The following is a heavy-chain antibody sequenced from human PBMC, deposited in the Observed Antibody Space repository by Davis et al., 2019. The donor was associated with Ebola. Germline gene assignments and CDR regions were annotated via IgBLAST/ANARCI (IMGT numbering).Heavy chain of an antibody. Sequence: GESLKISCAASGFTFSSYAMHWVRQAPGKGLEWVAVIWYDGSNKYYADSVKGRFTISRDNAKNSLYLQMNSLRAEDTAVYYCARAYSSSPLGYWGQGTLVTVSS. J-gene: IGHJ4*02. D-gene: IGHD6-6*01. CDR3: ARAYSSSPLGY. V-gene: IGHV3-33*08. CDR1: GFTFSSYA. CDR2: IWYDGSNK.